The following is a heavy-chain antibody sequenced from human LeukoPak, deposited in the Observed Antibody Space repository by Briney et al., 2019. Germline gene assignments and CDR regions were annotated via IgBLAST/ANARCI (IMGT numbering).Heavy chain of an antibody. Sequence: GGSLRLSCAASGFKFSNYAMTWVRQAPGRGLEWVSTISGSGAGTYYADSVKGRFTISRDASKNTLYLQMNSLTVEDTAIYYCAKYYGGRFSAPDYWGQGTLVTVSS. J-gene: IGHJ4*02. CDR1: GFKFSNYA. V-gene: IGHV3-23*01. CDR2: ISGSGAGT. CDR3: AKYYGGRFSAPDY. D-gene: IGHD3-16*01.